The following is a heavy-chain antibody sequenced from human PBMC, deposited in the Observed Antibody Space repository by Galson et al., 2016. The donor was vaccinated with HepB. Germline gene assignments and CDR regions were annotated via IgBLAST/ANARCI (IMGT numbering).Heavy chain of an antibody. CDR2: ITPLFGTT. V-gene: IGHV1-69*13. D-gene: IGHD1-26*01. J-gene: IGHJ4*02. Sequence: SVKVSCKVSGGTFTNYAINWVRQAPGQGLEWMGGITPLFGTTNYAQNFQGRVTITADESTSTAYVELSSLTSEDTAVYYCARGWELLDYWGQGTLLTVSS. CDR3: ARGWELLDY. CDR1: GGTFTNYA.